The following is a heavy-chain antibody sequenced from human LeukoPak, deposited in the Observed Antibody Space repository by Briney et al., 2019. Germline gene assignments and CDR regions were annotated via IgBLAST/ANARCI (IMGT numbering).Heavy chain of an antibody. D-gene: IGHD2-15*01. CDR2: ISYDGRNE. CDR1: GFTFNNHD. CDR3: AKPRDIDSWAFDV. J-gene: IGHJ3*01. V-gene: IGHV3-30*18. Sequence: PGRSLRLSCAASGFTFNNHDMHWVRQAPGKGLEWVAGISYDGRNEYYADSVKGRFTISRDNSKNTLNLQMNSLRTEDTAVYYCAKPRDIDSWAFDVWGQGTMVTVS.